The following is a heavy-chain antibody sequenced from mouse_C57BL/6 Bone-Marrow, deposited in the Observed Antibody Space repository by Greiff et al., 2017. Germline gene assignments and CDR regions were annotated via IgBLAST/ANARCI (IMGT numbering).Heavy chain of an antibody. V-gene: IGHV1-64*01. CDR3: AWYYGSSLYWYFDV. CDR1: GYTFTSYW. J-gene: IGHJ1*03. Sequence: QVQLKESGAELVKPGASVKLSCKASGYTFTSYWMHWVKQRPGQGLEWIGMIHPNSGSTNYNEKFKSKATLTVDNSSSTAYMQLSSLTSEDSAVYYWAWYYGSSLYWYFDVWGTGTTVTVSS. CDR2: IHPNSGST. D-gene: IGHD1-1*01.